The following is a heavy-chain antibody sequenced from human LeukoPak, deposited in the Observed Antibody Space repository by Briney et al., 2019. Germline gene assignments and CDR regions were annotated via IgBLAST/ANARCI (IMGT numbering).Heavy chain of an antibody. V-gene: IGHV3-13*01. CDR3: ARVRRRGDFDY. Sequence: GGSLRLSCAASGFTFSSYDMHWVRQATGKGLEWVSAIGTAGDTYYPGSVKGRFTISRENAKNSLYLQMNSLRAGDTAVYYCARVRRRGDFDYWGQGTLVTVSS. CDR1: GFTFSSYD. CDR2: IGTAGDT. J-gene: IGHJ4*02.